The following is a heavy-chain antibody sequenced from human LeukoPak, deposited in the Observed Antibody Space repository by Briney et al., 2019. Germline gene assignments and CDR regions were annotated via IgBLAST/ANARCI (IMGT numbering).Heavy chain of an antibody. CDR1: GGSLSGYN. CDR3: ARPEPERSSWFDP. J-gene: IGHJ5*02. V-gene: IGHV4-34*01. D-gene: IGHD1-1*01. CDR2: INYSGST. Sequence: PSETLSLTCGAYGGSLSGYNWSWIRQPPGKGLEWIAEINYSGSTTYNPSLKSRVTISIDTSKNQFSLKLRSVTAADTAMYYCARPEPERSSWFDPWGQGTLVIVSS.